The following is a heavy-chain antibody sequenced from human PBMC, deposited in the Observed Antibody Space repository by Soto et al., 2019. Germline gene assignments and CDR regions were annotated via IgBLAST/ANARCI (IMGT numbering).Heavy chain of an antibody. CDR2: ISSSSSYI. CDR1: GFTFSSYS. Sequence: GGSLRLSCAASGFTFSSYSMNWVRQAPGKGLEWVSSISSSSSYIYYADSVKGRFTISRDNAKNSLYLQMNSLRAEDTAVYYCARDHSSGWYDAFDIWGQGXMVTVSS. V-gene: IGHV3-21*01. J-gene: IGHJ3*02. CDR3: ARDHSSGWYDAFDI. D-gene: IGHD6-19*01.